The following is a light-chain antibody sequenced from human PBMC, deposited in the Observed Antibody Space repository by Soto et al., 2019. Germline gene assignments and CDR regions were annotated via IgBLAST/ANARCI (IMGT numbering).Light chain of an antibody. V-gene: IGKV1-9*01. CDR3: QQYNSYS. Sequence: DIQLTQSPSFLSASVGDRVTITCRASQGISSYLAWYQQKPGKAPKLLIYAASTLESGVPSRFSGSGSGTEFTLTISSLQPDDFATYYCQQYNSYSFGQGTKVDIK. J-gene: IGKJ1*01. CDR2: AAS. CDR1: QGISSY.